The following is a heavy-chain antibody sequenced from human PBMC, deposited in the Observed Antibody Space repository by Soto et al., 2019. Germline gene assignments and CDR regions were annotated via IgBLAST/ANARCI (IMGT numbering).Heavy chain of an antibody. CDR1: GFTFSSYG. Sequence: QVQLVESGGGVVQPGRSLRLSCAASGFTFSSYGTHWVRQAPGKGLEWVAVISYDGSNKYYADSVKGRFTISRDNSKNTLYLQMNSLRAEDTAVYYCAPWFGAFDYWGQGTLVTVSS. CDR3: APWFGAFDY. D-gene: IGHD3-10*01. J-gene: IGHJ4*02. CDR2: ISYDGSNK. V-gene: IGHV3-30*03.